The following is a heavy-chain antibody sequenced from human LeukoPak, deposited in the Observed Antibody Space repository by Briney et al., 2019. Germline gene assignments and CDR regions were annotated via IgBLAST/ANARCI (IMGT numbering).Heavy chain of an antibody. CDR1: GFTLSDYY. CDR3: ARDRRFGELFHRSFDY. CDR2: IWYDGSNK. D-gene: IGHD3-10*01. J-gene: IGHJ4*02. V-gene: IGHV3-33*08. Sequence: PGGSLRLSCAVSGFTLSDYYMDWVRQAPGKGLEWVAVIWYDGSNKYYADSVKGRFTISRDNSKNTLYLQMNSLRAEDTAVYYCARDRRFGELFHRSFDYWGQGTLVTVSS.